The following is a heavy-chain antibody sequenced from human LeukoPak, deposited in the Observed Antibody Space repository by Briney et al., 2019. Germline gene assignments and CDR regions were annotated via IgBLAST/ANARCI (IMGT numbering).Heavy chain of an antibody. CDR1: GGSISSYY. Sequence: PSETLSLTCTVSGGSISSYYWSWIRQPPGKGLEWIGYIYYSGSTNYNPSLKSRVTISVDTSKNQFSLKLSSVTAADTAVYYCAYHNWNYGYYFDDWGQGTLVTVSS. V-gene: IGHV4-59*01. J-gene: IGHJ4*02. CDR3: AYHNWNYGYYFDD. D-gene: IGHD1-7*01. CDR2: IYYSGST.